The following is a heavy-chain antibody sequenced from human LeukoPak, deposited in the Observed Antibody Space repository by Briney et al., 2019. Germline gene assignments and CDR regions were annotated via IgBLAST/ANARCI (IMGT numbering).Heavy chain of an antibody. CDR3: ASAASIAARPYYFDY. V-gene: IGHV3-23*01. Sequence: GGSLRLSCAASGFTFSSYAMNWVRQAPGKGLEWVSAISGGGSSTYYADSVKGRFTISRDNSKNTLYLQMNSLRAEDTALYYCASAASIAARPYYFDYWGQGTLVTVSS. J-gene: IGHJ4*02. CDR1: GFTFSSYA. D-gene: IGHD6-6*01. CDR2: ISGGGSST.